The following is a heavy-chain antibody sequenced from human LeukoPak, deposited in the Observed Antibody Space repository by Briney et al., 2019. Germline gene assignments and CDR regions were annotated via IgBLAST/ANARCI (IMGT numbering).Heavy chain of an antibody. CDR3: ASEVLGYSYYIASDY. D-gene: IGHD5-18*01. V-gene: IGHV3-48*01. CDR2: ISSSSTI. CDR1: GFTFSSYS. Sequence: GGSLRLSCAASGFTFSSYSMNWVRQAPGKGLEWVSYISSSSTIYYADSVKGRFTISRDNAKNSLYLQINSLRAEDTAVYYCASEVLGYSYYIASDYWGQGTLVTVSS. J-gene: IGHJ4*02.